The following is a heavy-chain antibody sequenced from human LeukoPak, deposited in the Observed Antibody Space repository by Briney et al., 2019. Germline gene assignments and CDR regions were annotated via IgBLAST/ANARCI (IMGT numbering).Heavy chain of an antibody. V-gene: IGHV1-2*06. Sequence: ASVKVSCKASGYTFTAYYLHPVRQAPGHELEWMGRFSPNSVGTKYPQKLQGRVPMTGETSISTAYMELGGLRSDDTAVYYCARVRERNYFDNSGYDRNSFDYWGEGAL. D-gene: IGHD3-22*01. CDR2: FSPNSVGT. CDR3: ARVRERNYFDNSGYDRNSFDY. J-gene: IGHJ4*02. CDR1: GYTFTAYY.